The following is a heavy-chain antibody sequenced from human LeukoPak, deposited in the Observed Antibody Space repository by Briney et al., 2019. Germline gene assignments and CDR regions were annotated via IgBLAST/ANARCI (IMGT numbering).Heavy chain of an antibody. CDR1: GGSLSSGSYY. Sequence: PSETLSLTCTVSGGSLSSGSYYWSWIRQPAGKGLEWIGRIYTSGSTNYNPSLKSRVTISVDTSKNQFSLKLSSVTAADTAVYYCARVGRSGRIGPVGYWGQGTLVTVSS. CDR2: IYTSGST. V-gene: IGHV4-61*02. D-gene: IGHD2-15*01. CDR3: ARVGRSGRIGPVGY. J-gene: IGHJ4*02.